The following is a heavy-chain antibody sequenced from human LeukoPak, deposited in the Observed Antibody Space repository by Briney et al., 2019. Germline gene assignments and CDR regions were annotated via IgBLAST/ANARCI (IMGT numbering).Heavy chain of an antibody. Sequence: PGRCLRLSCGASGFTFSSYAVHWVRQAPGKGLEWVAVIWYDGSNKYYADSVKGRFTISRDNSKNTLYLQMNSLRAEDTALYYCAKDISGYYSFDYWGQGNLVTVSS. CDR3: AKDISGYYSFDY. V-gene: IGHV3-30*04. J-gene: IGHJ4*02. CDR2: IWYDGSNK. D-gene: IGHD3-22*01. CDR1: GFTFSSYA.